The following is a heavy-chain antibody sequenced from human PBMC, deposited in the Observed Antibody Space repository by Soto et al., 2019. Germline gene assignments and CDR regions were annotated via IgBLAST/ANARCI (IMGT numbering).Heavy chain of an antibody. D-gene: IGHD1-26*01. V-gene: IGHV3-74*01. Sequence: EVQLVESGGGLVQPGESLRLSCLASGFIFRSSWMVWVRQTPGKGLVWVSRINAAGSITHYADSVKGRLTISRDNARNTGYLQMNSLRDEDTAVYYCGKEQWGFPGAWGQGTLVTVSS. CDR2: INAAGSIT. CDR3: GKEQWGFPGA. CDR1: GFIFRSSW. J-gene: IGHJ5*02.